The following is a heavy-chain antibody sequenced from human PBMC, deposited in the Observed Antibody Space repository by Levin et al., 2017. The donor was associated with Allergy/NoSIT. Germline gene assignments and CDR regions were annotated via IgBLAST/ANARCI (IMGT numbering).Heavy chain of an antibody. J-gene: IGHJ3*02. CDR3: AKRGYCSGGGCYHSFDI. CDR1: GFTFSGYA. V-gene: IGHV3-23*01. CDR2: ITGDGAGT. D-gene: IGHD2-15*01. Sequence: GGSLRLSCAASGFTFSGYAMSWVRQAPGKELEWVSDITGDGAGTYYADSVKGRFTISRDNSKNTLYLQMNSLRAEDTAVYFCAKRGYCSGGGCYHSFDIWGQGTMVTVSS.